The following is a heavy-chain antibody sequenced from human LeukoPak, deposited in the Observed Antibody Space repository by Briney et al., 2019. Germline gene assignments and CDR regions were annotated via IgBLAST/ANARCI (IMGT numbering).Heavy chain of an antibody. CDR1: GDSISSSSYY. CDR3: ARQFRLPAAINPLPANNDY. D-gene: IGHD2-2*01. Sequence: PSETLSLTCTVSGDSISSSSYYWGWIRQPPGKGLEWIGSIYYSGSTYYNPSLKSRVTISVDTSKNQFSLKLSSVTAADTAVYYCARQFRLPAAINPLPANNDYWGQGTLVTVSS. J-gene: IGHJ4*02. CDR2: IYYSGST. V-gene: IGHV4-39*01.